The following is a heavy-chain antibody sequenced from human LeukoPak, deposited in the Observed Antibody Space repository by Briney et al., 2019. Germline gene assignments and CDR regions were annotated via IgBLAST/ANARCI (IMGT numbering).Heavy chain of an antibody. V-gene: IGHV3-30-3*01. Sequence: PGRSLRLSCVASGFTFSSFAMHWVRQAPGKGLEWVAVISYDGSNKYYADAVKGRFTISRDNSKNTLYLQMNSLRAEDTAVYYCARVWIYDILTGYLDDYWGQGTLVTVSS. J-gene: IGHJ4*02. CDR2: ISYDGSNK. D-gene: IGHD3-9*01. CDR3: ARVWIYDILTGYLDDY. CDR1: GFTFSSFA.